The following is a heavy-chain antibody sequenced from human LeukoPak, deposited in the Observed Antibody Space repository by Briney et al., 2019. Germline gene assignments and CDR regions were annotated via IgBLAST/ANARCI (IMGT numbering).Heavy chain of an antibody. V-gene: IGHV4-61*01. Sequence: SETLFLTCTVSGGSVSSGSYYWSWIRQPPGKGLEWIGYIYYSGSTNYNPSLKSRVTISVDTSKNQFSLKLSSVTAADTAVYYCAREEGSGFDIWGQGTMVTVSS. J-gene: IGHJ3*02. CDR1: GGSVSSGSYY. CDR3: AREEGSGFDI. D-gene: IGHD3-10*01. CDR2: IYYSGST.